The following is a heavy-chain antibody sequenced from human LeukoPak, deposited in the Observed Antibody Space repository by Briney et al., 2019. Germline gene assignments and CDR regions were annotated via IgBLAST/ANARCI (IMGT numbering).Heavy chain of an antibody. CDR2: INHSGST. Sequence: SETLSLTCAVYGGSFSGYYWSWIRQPPGKELEWIGEINHSGSTNHNPSLKSRVTISADTSKNQFSLQLSSVTAADTAVYYCASGGYCSGGSCYTATLGWFDPWGQGTLVTVSS. J-gene: IGHJ5*02. D-gene: IGHD2-15*01. CDR1: GGSFSGYY. V-gene: IGHV4-34*01. CDR3: ASGGYCSGGSCYTATLGWFDP.